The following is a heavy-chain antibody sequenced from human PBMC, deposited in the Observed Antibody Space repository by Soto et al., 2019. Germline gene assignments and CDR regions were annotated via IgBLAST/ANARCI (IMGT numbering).Heavy chain of an antibody. J-gene: IGHJ5*02. CDR1: GFTFSSYA. Sequence: GGSLRLSCAASGFTFSSYAMSWVRQAPGKGLEWVSAISGSGGSTYYADSVKGRFTISRDNSKNTLHLQMNSLRAEDTAVYYCANPVPSGSGSYYLEWSDPWGKGTLVPVSS. V-gene: IGHV3-23*01. CDR2: ISGSGGST. D-gene: IGHD3-10*01. CDR3: ANPVPSGSGSYYLEWSDP.